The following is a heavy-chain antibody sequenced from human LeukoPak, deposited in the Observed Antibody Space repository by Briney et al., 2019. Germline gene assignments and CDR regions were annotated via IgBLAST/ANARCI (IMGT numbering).Heavy chain of an antibody. V-gene: IGHV3-30*04. CDR3: ARDGDSSGYLYYFGY. Sequence: GRSPRLSCAASGFTFSSYTMHWVRQAPGKGLEWVAVISYDGSNKYYADSVKGRFTISRDNFKNTLYLQMNSLRVEDTAVHYCARDGDSSGYLYYFGYWGQGTLVTVSS. D-gene: IGHD3-22*01. CDR2: ISYDGSNK. J-gene: IGHJ4*02. CDR1: GFTFSSYT.